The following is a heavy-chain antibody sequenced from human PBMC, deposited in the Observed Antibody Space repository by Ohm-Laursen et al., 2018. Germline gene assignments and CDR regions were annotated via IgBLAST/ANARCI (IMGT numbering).Heavy chain of an antibody. Sequence: SVKVSCKASGYTLTSYYMHWVRQAPGQGLEWMGIINSSSGSTRYAQKLQGRVTMTRDTSTSTVYMELSSLRSEDTAVYYCARGFPSSGWYSFDYWGQGTLVTVSS. CDR3: ARGFPSSGWYSFDY. V-gene: IGHV1-46*04. J-gene: IGHJ4*02. CDR1: GYTLTSYY. D-gene: IGHD6-19*01. CDR2: INSSSGST.